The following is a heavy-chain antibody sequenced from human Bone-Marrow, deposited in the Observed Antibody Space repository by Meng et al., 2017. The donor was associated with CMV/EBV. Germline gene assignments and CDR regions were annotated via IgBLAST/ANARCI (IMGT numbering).Heavy chain of an antibody. CDR1: GGSIRSSSYY. CDR2: IYYSGST. J-gene: IGHJ4*02. CDR3: ATLSGYSYVDY. D-gene: IGHD5-18*01. V-gene: IGHV4-39*06. Sequence: RLRLQESGPGLVKPSATLSLTVLVAGGSIRSSSYYWGWIRQRPGKGLEWIGSIYYSGSTYYNPSLKSRVTISVDTSKNQFSLKLSSVTAADTAVYYCATLSGYSYVDYWGQGTLVTVSS.